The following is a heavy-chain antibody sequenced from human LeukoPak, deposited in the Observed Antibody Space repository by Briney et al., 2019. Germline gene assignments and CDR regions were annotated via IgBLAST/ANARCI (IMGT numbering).Heavy chain of an antibody. D-gene: IGHD3-16*01. J-gene: IGHJ6*04. V-gene: IGHV4-59*01. CDR3: ARGPGEYGTDV. Sequence: SETLSLTCTVSGGSISNYYWSWIRQPPEKGLEWIGYIYYSGSTIYNPSLKSRVTISIDTSKNQFSLKLSSVTAADTAVYYCARGPGEYGTDVWGKGTTVTVSS. CDR2: IYYSGST. CDR1: GGSISNYY.